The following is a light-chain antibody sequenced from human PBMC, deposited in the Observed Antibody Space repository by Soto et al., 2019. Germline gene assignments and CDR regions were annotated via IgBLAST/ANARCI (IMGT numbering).Light chain of an antibody. CDR2: GNT. Sequence: QSVLTQPPSVSGAPGQRVTISCTGSSSNIGAGYDVHWYQQLPGTAPKLLIYGNTNRPSGVPDRFSGSKSGTSASLAITGLQAADEADYSCRSYDSSLSGVVFGGGTKLTVL. CDR3: RSYDSSLSGVV. J-gene: IGLJ2*01. V-gene: IGLV1-40*01. CDR1: SSNIGAGYD.